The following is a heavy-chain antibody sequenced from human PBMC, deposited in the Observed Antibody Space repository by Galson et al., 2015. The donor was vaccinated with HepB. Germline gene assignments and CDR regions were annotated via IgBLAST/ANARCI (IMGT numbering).Heavy chain of an antibody. V-gene: IGHV3-11*06. CDR2: ISSSSSYT. Sequence: SLRLSCAASGFTFSDYYMSWIRQAPGKGLEWVSYISSSSSYTNYADSVKGRFTISRDNAKNSLYLQMNSLRAEDTAVYYCASGSSGYYCDYWGQGTLVTVSS. CDR3: ASGSSGYYCDY. J-gene: IGHJ4*02. D-gene: IGHD3-22*01. CDR1: GFTFSDYY.